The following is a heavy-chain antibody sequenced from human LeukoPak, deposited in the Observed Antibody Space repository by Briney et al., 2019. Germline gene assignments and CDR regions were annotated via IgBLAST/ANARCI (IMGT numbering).Heavy chain of an antibody. V-gene: IGHV4-59*01. Sequence: SETLSLTCTVSGGSISSYYCSWIRQPPGKRLEWIGHIYYSGSTNYNPSLKSRVTISVDTSKNQFSLKLSSVTAADTAVYYCASRSSIWSGYQDTLYYFDSWGQGTLVTVSS. CDR1: GGSISSYY. J-gene: IGHJ4*02. CDR2: IYYSGST. CDR3: ASRSSIWSGYQDTLYYFDS. D-gene: IGHD3-3*01.